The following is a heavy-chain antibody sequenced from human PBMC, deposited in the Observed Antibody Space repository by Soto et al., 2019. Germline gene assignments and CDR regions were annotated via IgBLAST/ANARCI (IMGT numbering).Heavy chain of an antibody. CDR2: ISYDGSNK. CDR1: GFTFSSYG. V-gene: IGHV3-30*18. J-gene: IGHJ4*02. CDR3: AKDRGLERLRGIFDY. D-gene: IGHD1-1*01. Sequence: QVQLVESGGGVVQPGRSLRLSCAASGFTFSSYGMHWVRQAPGKGLEWVAVISYDGSNKYYADSVKGRFTISRDNSKNTLYLQMNSLRAEDTAVYYCAKDRGLERLRGIFDYWGQGTLVTVSS.